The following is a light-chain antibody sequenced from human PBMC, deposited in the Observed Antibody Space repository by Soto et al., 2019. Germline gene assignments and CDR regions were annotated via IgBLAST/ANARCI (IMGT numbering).Light chain of an antibody. CDR1: SSNIGAGYD. CDR2: GNS. CDR3: QSYDSSLSGAV. V-gene: IGLV1-40*01. J-gene: IGLJ7*01. Sequence: QSVLTQPPSVSGAPGQRVTISCTGSSSNIGAGYDVHWYQQLPGTAPKLLIYGNSNRPSGVPDRFSGSKSGTSASLAITGLQAEEEAGYYCQSYDSSLSGAVFGGGTQLTVL.